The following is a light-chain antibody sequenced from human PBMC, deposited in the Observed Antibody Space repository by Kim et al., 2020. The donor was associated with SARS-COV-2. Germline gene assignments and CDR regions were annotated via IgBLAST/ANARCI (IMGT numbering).Light chain of an antibody. J-gene: IGKJ4*01. V-gene: IGKV1-17*01. CDR2: GAS. Sequence: SASVGDRATITCRASQDIKNDLGWYQQKPGKAPKGLIFGASSLRGGVPSRFSGSGFGTEFTLTISSLQPEDFATYYCQQFNSYPLTFGGGIKLEI. CDR1: QDIKND. CDR3: QQFNSYPLT.